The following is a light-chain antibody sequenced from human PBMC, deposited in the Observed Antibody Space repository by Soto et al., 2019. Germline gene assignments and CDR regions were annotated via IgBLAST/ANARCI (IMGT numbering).Light chain of an antibody. V-gene: IGLV2-14*01. Sequence: QSLLTQPASVSASPGQSIFISCTGTSEDIGAYDYVSWYQQHPGKAPKLVLYAVNDRPSGVSSRFSGSKSGNTASLTISGVQPDDEADYYCSSYRSSDTLEVFGTGTKVTVL. CDR2: AVN. J-gene: IGLJ1*01. CDR3: SSYRSSDTLEV. CDR1: SEDIGAYDY.